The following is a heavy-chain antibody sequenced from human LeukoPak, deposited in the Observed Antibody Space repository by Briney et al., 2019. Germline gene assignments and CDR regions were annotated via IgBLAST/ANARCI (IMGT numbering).Heavy chain of an antibody. CDR3: AREGGTPPGYFQH. J-gene: IGHJ1*01. V-gene: IGHV1-69*04. CDR1: GGTFSSYA. CDR2: IIPILGIA. D-gene: IGHD2-15*01. Sequence: GASVKVSCKASGGTFSSYAISWVRQAPGQGLEWMGRIIPILGIANYAQKLQGRVTMTTDTSTSTAYMELRSLRSDDTAVYYCAREGGTPPGYFQHWGQGTLVTVSS.